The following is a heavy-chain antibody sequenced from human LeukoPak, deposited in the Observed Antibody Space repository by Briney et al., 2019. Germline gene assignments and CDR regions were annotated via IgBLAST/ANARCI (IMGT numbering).Heavy chain of an antibody. J-gene: IGHJ6*04. CDR1: GFTFNTYS. CDR2: IDSSGGYM. CDR3: AELGITMIGGV. V-gene: IGHV3-21*01. Sequence: AGGSLRLSCEASGFTFNTYSMNWARQAPGKGLEWVSSIDSSGGYMFYADSVKGRFIIPRDNAKNSLYLQMNSLRAEDTAVYYCAELGITMIGGVWGKGTTVTISS. D-gene: IGHD3-10*02.